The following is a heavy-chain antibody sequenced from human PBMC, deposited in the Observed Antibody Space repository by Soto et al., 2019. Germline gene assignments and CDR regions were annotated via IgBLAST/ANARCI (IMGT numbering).Heavy chain of an antibody. CDR2: INHSGFT. CDR3: VRGRAFMSRVAFDI. CDR1: GGSFSDYY. D-gene: IGHD1-26*01. V-gene: IGHV4-34*02. Sequence: QVQLQQRGAGLLKPSETLSLTCAVLGGSFSDYYWTWIRQPPGKGLEWIGEINHSGFTSYNPSLKSRLTLLVDTSTKEFSLNLSSVTAADTAAYHCVRGRAFMSRVAFDIWGQGTMVTVS. J-gene: IGHJ3*02.